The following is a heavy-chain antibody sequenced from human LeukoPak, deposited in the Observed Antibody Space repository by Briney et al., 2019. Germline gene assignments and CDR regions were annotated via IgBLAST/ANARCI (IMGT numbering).Heavy chain of an antibody. CDR1: GGSFSGYY. V-gene: IGHV4-34*01. D-gene: IGHD5-12*01. Sequence: SETLSLTCAVYGGSFSGYYWSWIRQPPGKGLEWIGEINHSGSTNYNPSLKSRVTISVDTSKNQFSLKLSSVTAADTAVYYCASFRDGYNTPSDYWGQGTLVTVSS. CDR3: ASFRDGYNTPSDY. CDR2: INHSGST. J-gene: IGHJ4*02.